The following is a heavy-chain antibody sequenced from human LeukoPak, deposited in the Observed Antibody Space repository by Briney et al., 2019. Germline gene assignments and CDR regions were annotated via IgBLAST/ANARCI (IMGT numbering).Heavy chain of an antibody. Sequence: GGSLRLSCAASGFTFSSYGMHWVRQAPGKGLEWVAVISYDGSNKYYADSVKGRFTISRDNSRNTLYLQMNSLRAEDTAVYYCAKGEFDWLSVVDYWGQGTLVTVSS. CDR3: AKGEFDWLSVVDY. V-gene: IGHV3-30*18. J-gene: IGHJ4*02. CDR2: ISYDGSNK. CDR1: GFTFSSYG. D-gene: IGHD3-9*01.